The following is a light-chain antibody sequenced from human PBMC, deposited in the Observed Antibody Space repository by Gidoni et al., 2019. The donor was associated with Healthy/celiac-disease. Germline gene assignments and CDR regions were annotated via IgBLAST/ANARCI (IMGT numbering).Light chain of an antibody. Sequence: EIVMTQSPATLSVSPGERATLSCRASQSISSSLAWYQQKPGQAPRLLVYGASTRATGIPARFSGGGSGTEFTLTISSLQSEDFAVYYCQQYNNWPPSFGQGTKLEIK. CDR2: GAS. CDR3: QQYNNWPPS. CDR1: QSISSS. J-gene: IGKJ2*01. V-gene: IGKV3-15*01.